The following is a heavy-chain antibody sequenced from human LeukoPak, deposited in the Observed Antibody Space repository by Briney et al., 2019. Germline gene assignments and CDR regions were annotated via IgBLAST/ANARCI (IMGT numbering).Heavy chain of an antibody. CDR2: ISSSSSTI. CDR1: GFTFSSYA. CDR3: ARGAYYYED. J-gene: IGHJ4*02. D-gene: IGHD3-22*01. V-gene: IGHV3-48*01. Sequence: GGSLRLSCAASGFTFSSYAMNWVRQAPGKGLEWVSYISSSSSTIYYADSVKGRFTISRGNAKNSLYLQMNSLRAEVTAVYYCARGAYYYEDWGQGTLVTVSS.